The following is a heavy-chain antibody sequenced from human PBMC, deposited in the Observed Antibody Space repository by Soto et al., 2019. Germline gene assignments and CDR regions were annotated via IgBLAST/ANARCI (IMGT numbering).Heavy chain of an antibody. CDR3: VSHVVVTLINAFDI. J-gene: IGHJ3*02. Sequence: PGGSLSLSCAVSGFTFSDHYMDWVRQAPGKGLEWVGRSTNKANSYTTEYAASVKGRFTISRDDPKNSLYLQMNSLKTEDTAVYYCVSHVVVTLINAFDIWGQGTMVSVSS. CDR2: STNKANSYTT. CDR1: GFTFSDHY. D-gene: IGHD2-21*02. V-gene: IGHV3-72*01.